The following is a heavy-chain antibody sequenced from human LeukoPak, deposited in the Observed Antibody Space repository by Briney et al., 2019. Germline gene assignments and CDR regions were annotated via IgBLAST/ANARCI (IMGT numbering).Heavy chain of an antibody. CDR2: ISSSSSYI. CDR3: ARDEQGQGYYYYGMDV. J-gene: IGHJ6*02. V-gene: IGHV3-21*01. D-gene: IGHD6-13*01. CDR1: GFTFSNYE. Sequence: KTGGSLRLSCAASGFTFSNYEMNWVRQAPGKGLEWVSSISSSSSYIYYADSVKGRFTIPRDNAKNSLYLQMNSLRAEDTAVYYCARDEQGQGYYYYGMDVWGQGTTVTVSS.